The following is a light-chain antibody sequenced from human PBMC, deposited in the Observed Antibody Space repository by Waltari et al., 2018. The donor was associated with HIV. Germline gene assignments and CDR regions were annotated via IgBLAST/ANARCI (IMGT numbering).Light chain of an antibody. CDR3: QQFKSYPFT. CDR1: EGIRRF. V-gene: IGKV1-9*01. J-gene: IGKJ2*01. Sequence: DIHLTQSPAYLYASVGDRVTLTCRASEGIRRFLAWYQQEPVKAHKLLIYTASTLQSGVPSRFSGSGSGTEFTLTVTSLQPEDFATYYCQQFKSYPFTFGQGTELGIK. CDR2: TAS.